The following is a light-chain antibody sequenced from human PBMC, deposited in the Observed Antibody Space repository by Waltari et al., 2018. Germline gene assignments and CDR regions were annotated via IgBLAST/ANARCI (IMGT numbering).Light chain of an antibody. V-gene: IGKV3-11*01. J-gene: IGKJ3*01. CDR1: QSVSSH. Sequence: ELVLTQSPATLSLSPGERAPLSCRASQSVSSHLAWYQQKPGQPPRLLIYAVSNRATGIPARFSGSGSGTDFTLTISSLEPDDFAVYYCQQRSNWPIFTFGPGTKVDIK. CDR3: QQRSNWPIFT. CDR2: AVS.